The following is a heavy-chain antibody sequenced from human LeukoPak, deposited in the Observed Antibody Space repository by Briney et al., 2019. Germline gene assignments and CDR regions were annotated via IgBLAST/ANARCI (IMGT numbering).Heavy chain of an antibody. V-gene: IGHV4-38-2*02. CDR2: IYHSGST. CDR1: GGSISSYY. Sequence: SETLSLTCTVSGGSISSYYWSWIRQPPGKGLEWIGSIYHSGSTYYNPSLKSRVTISVDTSKNQFSLKLSSVTAADTAVYYCARDGGRSSGWTENDYWGQGTLVTVSS. J-gene: IGHJ4*02. CDR3: ARDGGRSSGWTENDY. D-gene: IGHD6-19*01.